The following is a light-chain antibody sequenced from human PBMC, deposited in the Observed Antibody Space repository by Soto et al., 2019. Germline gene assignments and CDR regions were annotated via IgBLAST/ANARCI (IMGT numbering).Light chain of an antibody. V-gene: IGKV3-11*01. J-gene: IGKJ1*01. CDR1: QSVSSY. CDR3: QQRRNWPLT. CDR2: DTS. Sequence: EIVLTQSPATLSLSPGERATLSCRASQSVSSYFAWYQQKPGQAPRLLIYDTSNRATGIPARFSGSGSGTDFTLTISGLEPEDFAVYYCQQRRNWPLTFGQGTKVESK.